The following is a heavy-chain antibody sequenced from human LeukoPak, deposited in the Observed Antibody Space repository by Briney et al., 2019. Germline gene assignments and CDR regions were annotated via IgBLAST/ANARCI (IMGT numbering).Heavy chain of an antibody. CDR3: AKGYGSGSYGHYYYYYMDV. V-gene: IGHV3-53*01. J-gene: IGHJ6*03. CDR2: IYSGGST. D-gene: IGHD3-10*01. Sequence: GGSLRLSCAASGFTVSSNYMSWVRQGPGKGLERVSVIYSGGSTYYADSVKGRFTISRDNSKNTLYLQMNSLRAEDTAVYYCAKGYGSGSYGHYYYYYMDVWGKGTTVTISS. CDR1: GFTVSSNY.